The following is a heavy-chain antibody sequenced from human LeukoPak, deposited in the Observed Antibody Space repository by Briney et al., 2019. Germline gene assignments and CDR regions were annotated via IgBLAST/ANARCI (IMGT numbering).Heavy chain of an antibody. J-gene: IGHJ4*02. D-gene: IGHD3-9*01. CDR2: INHSGST. Sequence: PSETLSLTCAVYGGSFSGYYWSWIRQPPGKGLEWIGEINHSGSTNYNPSLKSRVTISVDTSKNQFSLKLSSVTAADTAVYYCARASYDILTGYYTESTFDYWGQGTLVTVSS. CDR3: ARASYDILTGYYTESTFDY. V-gene: IGHV4-34*01. CDR1: GGSFSGYY.